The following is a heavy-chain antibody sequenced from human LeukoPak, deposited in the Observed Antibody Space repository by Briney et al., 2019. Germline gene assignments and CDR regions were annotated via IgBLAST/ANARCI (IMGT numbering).Heavy chain of an antibody. CDR3: ARSRYGDSPAY. Sequence: GGSLRLSCAASAFTFSDYSTNWVRQAPGKGLEWVSSISTSSRYIYYADSVKGRFTISRDNAKNSLYLQMNSLRAEDTAVYYCARSRYGDSPAYWGQGTLVTVSS. CDR1: AFTFSDYS. V-gene: IGHV3-21*01. CDR2: ISTSSRYI. J-gene: IGHJ4*02. D-gene: IGHD4-17*01.